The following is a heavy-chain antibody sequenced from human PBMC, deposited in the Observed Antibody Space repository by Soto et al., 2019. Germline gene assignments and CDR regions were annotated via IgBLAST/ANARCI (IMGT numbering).Heavy chain of an antibody. D-gene: IGHD2-15*01. CDR3: AKGYCSGGSCYSPNPFYYYYGMDV. CDR1: GGTFSSYA. J-gene: IGHJ6*02. Sequence: QVQLVQSGAEVKKPGSSVKVSCKASGGTFSSYAISWVRQAPGQGLEWMGGIIPIFGTTNYAQKFQGRVTITADESTSTAYMELSSLRSEDTAVYYCAKGYCSGGSCYSPNPFYYYYGMDVWGQGTTVTVSS. CDR2: IIPIFGTT. V-gene: IGHV1-69*01.